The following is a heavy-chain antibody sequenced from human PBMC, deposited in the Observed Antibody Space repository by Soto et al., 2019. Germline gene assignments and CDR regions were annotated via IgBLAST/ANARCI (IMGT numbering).Heavy chain of an antibody. Sequence: EVQLVESGGGLVXPGESLRXSCTASGFTFNYAWMSWVRQAPGKGLEWVARIRTKTDDEATDYAAPVKGRFSVSRDDSKNTVHLQMNSLKTEDTAVYYCAKGAPTGTFFDYWGQGILVTVSS. CDR1: GFTFNYAW. D-gene: IGHD3-10*01. V-gene: IGHV3-15*01. J-gene: IGHJ4*02. CDR2: IRTKTDDEAT. CDR3: AKGAPTGTFFDY.